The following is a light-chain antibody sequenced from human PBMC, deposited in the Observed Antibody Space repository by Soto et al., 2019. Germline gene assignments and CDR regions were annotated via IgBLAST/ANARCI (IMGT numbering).Light chain of an antibody. CDR3: SSYASSITYV. Sequence: QSALTQPASVSGSPGQSITISCTGTSSDVGGYNYVSWYQQHPGKAPKLMIYKVSHRPSGVSNRFSGSKSGNTASLTISGLQAEDEADYYCSSYASSITYVFGTGTKVTVL. CDR1: SSDVGGYNY. J-gene: IGLJ1*01. V-gene: IGLV2-14*01. CDR2: KVS.